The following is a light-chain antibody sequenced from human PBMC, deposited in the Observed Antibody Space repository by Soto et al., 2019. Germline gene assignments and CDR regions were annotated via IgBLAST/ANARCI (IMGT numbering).Light chain of an antibody. CDR1: QSVSSSY. V-gene: IGKV3-20*01. J-gene: IGKJ3*01. CDR2: GAS. CDR3: QQYGSSLF. Sequence: EIVLTPSPGTLSLSTGDRDTLSCRASQSVSSSYLAWYQQKPGQAPRLLIFGASSRATGIPDRFSGSGSGTDFTLTISRLEPEDFAVYYCQQYGSSLFFGPGTKVDIK.